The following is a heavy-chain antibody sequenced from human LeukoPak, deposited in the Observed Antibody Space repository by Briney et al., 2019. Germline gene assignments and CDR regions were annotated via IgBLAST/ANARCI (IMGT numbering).Heavy chain of an antibody. Sequence: SVKVSCKASGYTFTSHYLHWVRQAPGQGLEWMGGIIPIFGTANYAQKFQGRVTITADKSTSTAYMELSSLRSEDTAVYYCARGKEYFDWLLRAYYFDYWGQGALVTVSS. D-gene: IGHD3-9*01. V-gene: IGHV1-69*06. CDR2: IIPIFGTA. CDR3: ARGKEYFDWLLRAYYFDY. CDR1: GYTFTSHY. J-gene: IGHJ4*02.